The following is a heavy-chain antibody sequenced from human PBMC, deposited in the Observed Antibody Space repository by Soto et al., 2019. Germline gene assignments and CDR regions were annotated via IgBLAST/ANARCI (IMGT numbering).Heavy chain of an antibody. D-gene: IGHD2-15*01. Sequence: EVQLVESGGGLVQPGRSLRLSCAASGFTFDDYAMHWVRQAPGKGLEWVSGISWNSGSIGYADSVKGRFTISRDNAKNSLYLQMNSLRAEDTALYYCASGGRSGGSCYSQYYFDYWGQGTLVTVSS. J-gene: IGHJ4*02. CDR2: ISWNSGSI. CDR1: GFTFDDYA. V-gene: IGHV3-9*01. CDR3: ASGGRSGGSCYSQYYFDY.